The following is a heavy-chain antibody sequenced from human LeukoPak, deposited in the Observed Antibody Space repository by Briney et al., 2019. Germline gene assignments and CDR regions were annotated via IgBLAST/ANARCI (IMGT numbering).Heavy chain of an antibody. Sequence: GESLKIPCKGSGYSFTSYWIGWVRQMPGKGLGWMGIIYSGDSDTRYSPSFQGQVTISADKSISTAYLQWSSLKASDTAIYYCARRDSNSPFDYWGQGTLVTVSS. V-gene: IGHV5-51*01. J-gene: IGHJ4*02. CDR3: ARRDSNSPFDY. D-gene: IGHD3-22*01. CDR2: IYSGDSDT. CDR1: GYSFTSYW.